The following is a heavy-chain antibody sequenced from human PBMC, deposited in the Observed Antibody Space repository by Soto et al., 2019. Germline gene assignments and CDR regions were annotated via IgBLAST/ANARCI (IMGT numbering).Heavy chain of an antibody. D-gene: IGHD3-22*01. CDR3: ARTHWVITVISAFDH. Sequence: EVELLQSGGGLVQPGGSLRLSCVASGFTFNKHALAWVRQAPWKGLEWVSAISGSGSSTYDSDSVKGRFTISRDNSNNTLYLQMNSLIAEDTAIYDCARTHWVITVISAFDHWGQGTPVTVSS. CDR2: ISGSGSST. CDR1: GFTFNKHA. J-gene: IGHJ4*02. V-gene: IGHV3-23*01.